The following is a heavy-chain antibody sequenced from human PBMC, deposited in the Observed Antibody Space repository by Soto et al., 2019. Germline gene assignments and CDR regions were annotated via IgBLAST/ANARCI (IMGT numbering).Heavy chain of an antibody. V-gene: IGHV1-2*02. CDR1: GYTFTGYY. J-gene: IGHJ5*02. CDR3: ARDGYDSGSYIMAS. Sequence: QVQLVQSGAEVKKPGASVKVSCTASGYTFTGYYVQWVRQAPGQGLEWMGWINPNNGDTQYAQKSQDRVTLTSDTSTNTAYMEMTSMRSDDTAVYYCARDGYDSGSYIMASWGLGARVTVSS. D-gene: IGHD3-10*01. CDR2: INPNNGDT.